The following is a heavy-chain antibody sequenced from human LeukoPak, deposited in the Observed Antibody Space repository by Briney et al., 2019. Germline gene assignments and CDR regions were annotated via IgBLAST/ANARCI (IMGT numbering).Heavy chain of an antibody. V-gene: IGHV3-74*01. CDR3: ARGLVPGFLDY. Sequence: GGSLRLSCAAAGFTFSSSWMYWVRQAPGKGLVWVSRINSDESITTYADSVKGRFTISRDNAKNTLYLQMNSLRAEDTAVYYCARGLVPGFLDYWGQGTPVTVSS. CDR1: GFTFSSSW. J-gene: IGHJ4*02. CDR2: INSDESIT. D-gene: IGHD4-11*01.